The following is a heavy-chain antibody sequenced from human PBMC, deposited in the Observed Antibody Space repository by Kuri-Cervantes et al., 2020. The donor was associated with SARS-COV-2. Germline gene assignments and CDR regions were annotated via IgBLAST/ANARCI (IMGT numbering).Heavy chain of an antibody. D-gene: IGHD5-18*01. J-gene: IGHJ4*02. Sequence: SETLSLTCTVSGGSISNYGYYWSWIRQPAGKGLEWIGYIYYSGSTNYNPSLKSRVTISVDTSKNQFSLKLSSVTAADTAVYYCARVPRVQLWSTLLWFDYWGQGTLVTVSS. V-gene: IGHV4-61*10. CDR2: IYYSGST. CDR3: ARVPRVQLWSTLLWFDY. CDR1: GGSISNYGYY.